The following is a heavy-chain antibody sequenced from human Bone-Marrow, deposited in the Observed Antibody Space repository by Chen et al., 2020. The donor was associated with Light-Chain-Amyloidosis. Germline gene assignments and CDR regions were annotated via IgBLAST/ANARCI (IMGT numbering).Heavy chain of an antibody. CDR2: ISYDANRD. CDR3: AKARLYSGSYWGIVDY. Sequence: QVQLVESGGGVVQPGRSLRLSCVASGFTFSSYGIFWVRQALGKGLEWVALISYDANRDFYADSVKGRFTVSRDNSKNTLYLQMNSLRIEDTAVYYCAKARLYSGSYWGIVDYWGQGTLVTVSS. J-gene: IGHJ4*02. V-gene: IGHV3-30*18. D-gene: IGHD1-26*01. CDR1: GFTFSSYG.